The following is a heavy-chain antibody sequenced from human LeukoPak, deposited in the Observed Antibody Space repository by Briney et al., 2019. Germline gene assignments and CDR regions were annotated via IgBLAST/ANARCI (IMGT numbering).Heavy chain of an antibody. CDR1: GFTFTDAW. J-gene: IGHJ4*02. CDR2: IKSKADGGTT. Sequence: PGGSLRLSCAASGFTFTDAWMTWVRQAPGKGLEWVGRIKSKADGGTTDYAAPVKGRFSISRDDSKNTLYLQMNSLETEDTAVYYCAFRQEMSNWGQGTLVTVSS. CDR3: AFRQEMSN. V-gene: IGHV3-15*01. D-gene: IGHD5-24*01.